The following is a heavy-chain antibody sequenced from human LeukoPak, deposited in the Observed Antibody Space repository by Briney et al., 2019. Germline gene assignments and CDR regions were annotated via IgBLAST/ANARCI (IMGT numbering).Heavy chain of an antibody. J-gene: IGHJ4*01. CDR1: GGSISSNY. CDR3: ARTFDTSGYYYYYDN. CDR2: IHKNVGT. Sequence: SETLSLTCTVSGGSISSNYWSWIRQPPGKGLEWIGYIHKNVGTNYNPSLKSRVTISLDTSKNQFSLKLSSVTAADTAVYYCARTFDTSGYYYYYDNWGRGTLVTVSS. V-gene: IGHV4-59*01. D-gene: IGHD3-22*01.